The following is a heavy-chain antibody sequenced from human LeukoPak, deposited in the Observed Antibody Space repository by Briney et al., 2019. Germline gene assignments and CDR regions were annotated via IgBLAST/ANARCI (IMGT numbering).Heavy chain of an antibody. CDR1: GYTFIGYY. CDR3: ARLVGLSTTASY. J-gene: IGHJ4*02. V-gene: IGHV1-2*02. CDR2: INPTSGGT. D-gene: IGHD5/OR15-5a*01. Sequence: ASVKVSCKASGYTFIGYYLHWVRQAPGQGLEWMGWINPTSGGTNYAQKFQDRVTMTRDTSINTAYMELSRLTSDGTAVYYCARLVGLSTTASYWGQGNLVIVSS.